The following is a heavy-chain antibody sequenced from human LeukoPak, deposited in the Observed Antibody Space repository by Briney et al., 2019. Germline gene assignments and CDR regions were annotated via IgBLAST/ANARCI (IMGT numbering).Heavy chain of an antibody. J-gene: IGHJ1*01. CDR2: IYYTGST. V-gene: IGHV4-59*08. Sequence: SETLSLTCTVSGASISSYYWSWIRQPPGKGLEWIGYIYYTGSTNYNPSLKSRVTISLDTSKNQFSLKLSSVTAADTAVYYCARHGGYSSPYLHWGQGTLVTVSS. D-gene: IGHD6-13*01. CDR3: ARHGGYSSPYLH. CDR1: GASISSYY.